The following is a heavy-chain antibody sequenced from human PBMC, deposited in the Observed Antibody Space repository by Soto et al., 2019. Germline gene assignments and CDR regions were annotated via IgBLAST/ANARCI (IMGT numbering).Heavy chain of an antibody. CDR2: ISYDGSNK. CDR1: GFTFSSYG. CDR3: AKYLYLRPRDSFMLGHLDY. V-gene: IGHV3-30*18. D-gene: IGHD3-10*02. Sequence: PGGSLRLSCAASGFTFSSYGMHWVRQAPGKGLEWVAVISYDGSNKYYADSVKGRFTISRDNSKNTLYLQMNSLTTEDTAVYYCAKYLYLRPRDSFMLGHLDYWGQGTLVTVSS. J-gene: IGHJ4*02.